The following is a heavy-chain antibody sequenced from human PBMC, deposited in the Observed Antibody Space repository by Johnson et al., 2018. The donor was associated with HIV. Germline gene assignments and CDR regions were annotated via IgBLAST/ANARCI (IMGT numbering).Heavy chain of an antibody. CDR1: GFTFSSYA. V-gene: IGHV3-23*04. CDR2: ISGSGGST. CDR3: AREGGDCSSTSCYQDAFDI. Sequence: VQLVESGGGVVQPGRSLRLSCAASGFTFSSYAMSWVRQAPGKGLEWVSAISGSGGSTYYADSVKGRFTISRDNSKNTLYLQMNSLRAEDTAVYYCAREGGDCSSTSCYQDAFDIWGKGQWSPSLQ. D-gene: IGHD2-2*01. J-gene: IGHJ3*02.